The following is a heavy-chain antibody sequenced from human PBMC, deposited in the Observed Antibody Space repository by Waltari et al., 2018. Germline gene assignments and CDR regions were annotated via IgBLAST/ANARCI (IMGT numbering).Heavy chain of an antibody. CDR3: TRDKGWQCFDL. CDR2: INLDGSED. D-gene: IGHD6-19*01. J-gene: IGHJ3*01. Sequence: EVQLEESGGGLVQPGGSLRLSCAASGFLFGSYWMTWVRQAPGKGLERVANINLDGSEDYFVESVRGRFSVSRDNAKNSLYLQMNSLRAEDTAVYYCTRDKGWQCFDLWSQGTMVIVSS. CDR1: GFLFGSYW. V-gene: IGHV3-7*03.